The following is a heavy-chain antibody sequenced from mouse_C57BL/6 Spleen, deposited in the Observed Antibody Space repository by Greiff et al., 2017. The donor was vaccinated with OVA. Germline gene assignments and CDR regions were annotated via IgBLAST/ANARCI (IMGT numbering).Heavy chain of an antibody. Sequence: QVQLQQPGAELVRPGSSVKLSCKASGYTFTSYWMHWVKQRPIQGLEWIGNIDPSDSETHYNQKFKDKATLTVDKSSSTAYMQLSSLTSEDSAVYYCARLGTTVVAPYWDFDVWGTGTTVTVSS. J-gene: IGHJ1*03. CDR2: IDPSDSET. CDR3: ARLGTTVVAPYWDFDV. V-gene: IGHV1-52*01. CDR1: GYTFTSYW. D-gene: IGHD1-1*01.